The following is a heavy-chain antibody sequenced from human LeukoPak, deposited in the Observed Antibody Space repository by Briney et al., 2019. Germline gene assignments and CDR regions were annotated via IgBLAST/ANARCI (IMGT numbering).Heavy chain of an antibody. CDR3: ARVLLTIYDYGDQNSNWFDP. CDR2: IYYSGST. CDR1: GGSISSGGYY. Sequence: PSQTLSLTCTVSGGSISSGGYYWSWIRQHPGKGLEWIGYIYYSGSTYYNPSLKSRVTISVDTSKNQFSLKLSSVTAADTAVYYCARVLLTIYDYGDQNSNWFDPWGQGTLVTVSS. D-gene: IGHD4-17*01. V-gene: IGHV4-31*03. J-gene: IGHJ5*02.